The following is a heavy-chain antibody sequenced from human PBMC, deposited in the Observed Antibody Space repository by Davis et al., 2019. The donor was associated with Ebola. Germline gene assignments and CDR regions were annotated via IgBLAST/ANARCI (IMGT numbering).Heavy chain of an antibody. Sequence: PGGSLRLSCKGSGYSFTSYWNGWVRQMPGKGLEWMGIIYPGDSDTRYSPSFQGQVTISADKSISTAYLQWSSLKASDTAMYYCARPLPTEMAGGGALDVWGQGTTVTVSS. CDR3: ARPLPTEMAGGGALDV. V-gene: IGHV5-51*01. CDR1: GYSFTSYW. CDR2: IYPGDSDT. D-gene: IGHD5-24*01. J-gene: IGHJ6*02.